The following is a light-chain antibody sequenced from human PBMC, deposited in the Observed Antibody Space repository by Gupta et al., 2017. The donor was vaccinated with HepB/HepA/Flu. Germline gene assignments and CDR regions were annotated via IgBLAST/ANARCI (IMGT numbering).Light chain of an antibody. Sequence: DIVLTQSPLSLPVTPGEPASISCRSSQSLLHIDGYNYLDWYLQKPGQSPQVLIYLGSNRASGVPDRFSGSGSATDFTLKISRVEAEDVGVYYCMQALQTPLTFGGGTKVEIK. CDR3: MQALQTPLT. V-gene: IGKV2-28*01. CDR1: QSLLHIDGYNY. J-gene: IGKJ4*01. CDR2: LGS.